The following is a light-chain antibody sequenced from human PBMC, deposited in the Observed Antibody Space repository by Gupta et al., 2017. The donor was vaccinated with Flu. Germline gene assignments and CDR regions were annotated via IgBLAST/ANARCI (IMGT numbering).Light chain of an antibody. J-gene: IGKJ4*02. Sequence: PSSLSASVGDRVTITCRASQSISSYLNWYQQKPGKAPKLLIYAASSLQSGVPSRFSGSGSGTDFTLTISSLQPEDFATYYCQQSDSTPHQFGGGTKVEIK. CDR1: QSISSY. CDR2: AAS. CDR3: QQSDSTPHQ. V-gene: IGKV1-39*01.